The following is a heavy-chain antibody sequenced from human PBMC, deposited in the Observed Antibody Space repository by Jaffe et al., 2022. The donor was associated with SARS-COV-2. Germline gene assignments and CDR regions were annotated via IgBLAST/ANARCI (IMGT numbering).Heavy chain of an antibody. J-gene: IGHJ6*02. Sequence: QVQLVQSGAEVKKPGASVKVSCKASGYTFTSYDINWVRQATGQGLEWMGWMNPNSGNTGYAQKFQGRVTMTRNTSISTAYMELSSLRSEDTAVYYCARGKQQPDYYYYGMDVWGQGTTVTVSS. D-gene: IGHD6-13*01. V-gene: IGHV1-8*01. CDR1: GYTFTSYD. CDR2: MNPNSGNT. CDR3: ARGKQQPDYYYYGMDV.